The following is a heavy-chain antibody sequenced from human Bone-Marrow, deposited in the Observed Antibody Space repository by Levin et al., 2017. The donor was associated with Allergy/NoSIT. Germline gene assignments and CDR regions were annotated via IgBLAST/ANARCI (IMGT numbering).Heavy chain of an antibody. CDR2: ISYDGTKK. CDR1: GFTFSSNA. V-gene: IGHV3-30*18. CDR3: AKDRGGGYANYYGMDV. Sequence: PGGSLRLSCAASGFTFSSNAMYWVRQAPGKGLEWVAVISYDGTKKYYADSVKGRFTISRDNSKNTLYLQMNSLRAEDMAVYYCAKDRGGGYANYYGMDVWGQGTTVTVSS. J-gene: IGHJ6*02. D-gene: IGHD2-8*01.